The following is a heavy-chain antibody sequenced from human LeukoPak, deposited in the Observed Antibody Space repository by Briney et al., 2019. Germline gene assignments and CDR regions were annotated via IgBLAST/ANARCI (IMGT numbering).Heavy chain of an antibody. CDR2: INPNSGGT. Sequence: ASVTVSCTASGYTFTGYYMHWVRQAPGQGLEWMGRINPNSGGTNYAQKFQGRVTMTRDTSISTAYMELSRLRSDDTAVYYYARAEGGVPAAIDLGYYYYGMDVWGQGTTVTVSS. J-gene: IGHJ6*02. D-gene: IGHD2-2*02. V-gene: IGHV1-2*06. CDR3: ARAEGGVPAAIDLGYYYYGMDV. CDR1: GYTFTGYY.